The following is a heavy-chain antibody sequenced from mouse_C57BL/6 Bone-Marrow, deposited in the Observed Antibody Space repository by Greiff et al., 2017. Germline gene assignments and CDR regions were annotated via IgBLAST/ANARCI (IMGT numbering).Heavy chain of an antibody. J-gene: IGHJ1*03. V-gene: IGHV1-74*01. Sequence: QVQLQQPGAELVKPGASVKVSCKASGYTFTSYWMHWVKQRPGQGLEWIGRIHPSDSDTNYNQKFKGKATLAVDKSSSTAYVKFSSLTSEDSAVYYCAIHPCSYWYFDVWGTGTTVTVSS. CDR1: GYTFTSYW. CDR3: AIHPCSYWYFDV. CDR2: IHPSDSDT.